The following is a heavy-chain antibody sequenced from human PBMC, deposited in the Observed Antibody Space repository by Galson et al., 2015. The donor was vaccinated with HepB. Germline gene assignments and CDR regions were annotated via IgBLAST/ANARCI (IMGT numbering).Heavy chain of an antibody. J-gene: IGHJ3*02. CDR3: ATRRLRFLEWLFRDAFDI. D-gene: IGHD3-3*01. V-gene: IGHV4-34*01. CDR1: GGSFSGYY. Sequence: LSLTCAVYGGSFSGYYWSWIRQPPGKGLEWIGEINHSGSTNYNPSLKSRVTISVDTSKNQFPLKLSSVTAADTAVYYCATRRLRFLEWLFRDAFDIWGQGTMVTVSS. CDR2: INHSGST.